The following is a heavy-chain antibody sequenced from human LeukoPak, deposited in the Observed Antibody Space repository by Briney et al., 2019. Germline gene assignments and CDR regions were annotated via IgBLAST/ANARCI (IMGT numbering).Heavy chain of an antibody. J-gene: IGHJ5*02. CDR1: GSTFSSYG. D-gene: IGHD5-12*01. V-gene: IGHV3-30*02. CDR2: IRYDGSNK. Sequence: GGSLRLSCAASGSTFSSYGMHWVRQAPGKGLEWVAFIRYDGSNKYYADSVKGRFTISRDNSKNTLYLQMNSLRAEDTAVYYCAKSGYDFGGWFNPWGQGTLVTVSS. CDR3: AKSGYDFGGWFNP.